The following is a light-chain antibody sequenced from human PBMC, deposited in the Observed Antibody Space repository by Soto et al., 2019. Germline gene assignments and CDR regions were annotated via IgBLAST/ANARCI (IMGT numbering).Light chain of an antibody. V-gene: IGKV3-20*01. CDR1: QSVSHNY. CDR3: QQYGSSGT. J-gene: IGKJ1*01. Sequence: EIVLTLSPSTLSLSPGESAPLSCRASQSVSHNYLAWYQQKPGQAPRLLIYGASNRATGIPDRFSGSGSGTDFTLTISRLEPEDFAVYYCQQYGSSGTFGQGTKVDI. CDR2: GAS.